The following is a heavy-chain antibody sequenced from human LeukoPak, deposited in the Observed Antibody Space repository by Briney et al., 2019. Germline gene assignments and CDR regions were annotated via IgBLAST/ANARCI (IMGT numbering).Heavy chain of an antibody. CDR1: GFTFSSYS. D-gene: IGHD6-13*01. CDR3: ARSFLSIAAAATDY. CDR2: ITSSSSYI. V-gene: IGHV3-21*01. J-gene: IGHJ4*02. Sequence: PGGSLRLSCAASGFTFSSYSMNWVRQAPGKGLEWVSSITSSSSYIYYADSVKGRFTISRDNAKNSLYLQMNSLRAEDTAVYYCARSFLSIAAAATDYWGQGTLVTVSS.